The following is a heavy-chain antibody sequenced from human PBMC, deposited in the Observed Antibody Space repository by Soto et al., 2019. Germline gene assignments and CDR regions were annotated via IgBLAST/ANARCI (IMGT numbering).Heavy chain of an antibody. CDR3: ARGHYDIFLHGMDV. D-gene: IGHD3-9*01. J-gene: IGHJ6*04. CDR2: INPNSGGT. CDR1: GYTFTGYY. Sequence: ASVKVSCKASGYTFTGYYMHWVRQAPGQGLEWMGWINPNSGGTNYAQKFQGWVTMTRDTSISTAYMELSRLRSDDTAVYYCARGHYDIFLHGMDVWGKGTTVTVSS. V-gene: IGHV1-2*04.